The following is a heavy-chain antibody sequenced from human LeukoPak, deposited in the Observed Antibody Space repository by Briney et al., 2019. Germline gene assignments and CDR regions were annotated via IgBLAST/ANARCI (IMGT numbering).Heavy chain of an antibody. J-gene: IGHJ4*02. Sequence: PSETLSLTCAVYGGSFNGYYWSWIRQPPGKGLEWIGEINHSGSTNYNPSLKSRVTISVDTSKNQFSLKLSSVTAADTAVYYCARGRLGDSGSFDYWGQGTLVTVSS. CDR2: INHSGST. CDR3: ARGRLGDSGSFDY. CDR1: GGSFNGYY. D-gene: IGHD3-22*01. V-gene: IGHV4-34*01.